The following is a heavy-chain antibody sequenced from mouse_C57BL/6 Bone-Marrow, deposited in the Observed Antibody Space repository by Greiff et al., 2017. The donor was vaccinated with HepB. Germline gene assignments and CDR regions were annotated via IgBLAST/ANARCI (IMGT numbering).Heavy chain of an antibody. J-gene: IGHJ4*01. V-gene: IGHV1-69*01. CDR2: IDPSDSYT. CDR3: ARRRRHAYLYAMDY. D-gene: IGHD5-1*01. Sequence: QVQLQQPGAELVMPGASVKLSCKASGYTFTSYWMHWVKQRPGQGLEWIGEIDPSDSYTNYNQKFKGKSTLTVDKSSSTAYMQLSSLTSEDSAVYYCARRRRHAYLYAMDYWGQGTSVTVSS. CDR1: GYTFTSYW.